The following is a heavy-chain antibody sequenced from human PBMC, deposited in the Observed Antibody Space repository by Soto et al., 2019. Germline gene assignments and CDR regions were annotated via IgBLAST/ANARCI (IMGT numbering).Heavy chain of an antibody. J-gene: IGHJ4*02. D-gene: IGHD1-1*01. CDR3: ATIGTVLTPDDS. CDR2: ISSEGSTI. CDR1: GFTFSTYE. V-gene: IGHV3-48*03. Sequence: PGGSLRLSCVGSGFTFSTYEMQWVRQAPGKGLEWVSYISSEGSTIFYGESVKGRFIVSRDNDRSSLYLQMNSLRVEDSGVYYCATIGTVLTPDDSWGQGTLVTVSS.